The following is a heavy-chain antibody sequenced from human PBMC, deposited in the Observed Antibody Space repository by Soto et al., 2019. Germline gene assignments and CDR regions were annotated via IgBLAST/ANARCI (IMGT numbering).Heavy chain of an antibody. CDR3: ASRDPGTSVDY. CDR1: GGSIRNGDYY. V-gene: IGHV4-30-4*01. CDR2: VYYSGTT. Sequence: SETLSLTCTVSGGSIRNGDYYWGWIRQPPGKGLEWIGYVYYSGTTYSHPSLNSRVSISLDKSENQFSLKVTSLTAADTAVYYCASRDPGTSVDYWGQGTLVTVSS. D-gene: IGHD1-7*01. J-gene: IGHJ4*02.